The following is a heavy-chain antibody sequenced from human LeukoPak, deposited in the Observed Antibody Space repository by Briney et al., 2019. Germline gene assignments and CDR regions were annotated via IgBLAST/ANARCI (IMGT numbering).Heavy chain of an antibody. CDR3: VKESGFMVAPNRAFDI. CDR1: GFTFNSYP. Sequence: PGGSLRLSCSASGFTFNSYPVHWVRQAPGKGLEYVSGLSRNGGSTYYADSVKGRFTISREYSKNTLYLQMSSLRAEDTAVYYCVKESGFMVAPNRAFDIWGQGTMVTVSS. V-gene: IGHV3-64D*06. D-gene: IGHD4/OR15-4a*01. CDR2: LSRNGGST. J-gene: IGHJ3*02.